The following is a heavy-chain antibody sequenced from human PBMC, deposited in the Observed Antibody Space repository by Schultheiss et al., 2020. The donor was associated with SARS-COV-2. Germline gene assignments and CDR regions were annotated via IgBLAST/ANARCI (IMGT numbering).Heavy chain of an antibody. CDR1: GFTFSSYA. Sequence: GGSLRLSCAASGFTFSSYAMSWVRQAPGKGLEWVANINQDGSEKYYVDSVKGRFTISRDNAKNSLYLQMNSLRAEDTAIYYCAGGNARGWNFGNYAMDVWGQGTTVTVSS. V-gene: IGHV3-7*04. J-gene: IGHJ6*02. CDR2: INQDGSEK. CDR3: AGGNARGWNFGNYAMDV. D-gene: IGHD1-7*01.